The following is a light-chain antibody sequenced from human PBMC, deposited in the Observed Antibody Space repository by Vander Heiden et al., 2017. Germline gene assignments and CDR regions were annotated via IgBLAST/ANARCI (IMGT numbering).Light chain of an antibody. Sequence: EIVLTQSPATLSLSPGDRATPSCRASQSVSSYLAWYQQKPGQAPRLLIYDASNRATGIPARFSGSGSGTDFTLTISSLEPEDFAVYYCQQRSNWEVTFGPGTKVDIK. J-gene: IGKJ3*01. CDR2: DAS. CDR3: QQRSNWEVT. CDR1: QSVSSY. V-gene: IGKV3-11*01.